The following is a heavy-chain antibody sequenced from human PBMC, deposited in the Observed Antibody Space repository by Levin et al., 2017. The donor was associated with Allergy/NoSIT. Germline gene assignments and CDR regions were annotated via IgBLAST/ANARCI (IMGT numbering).Heavy chain of an antibody. Sequence: SETLSLTCTVSGGSISSSSYYWGWIRQPPGKGLEWIGSMDYSGSTYYNPSLESRVTISVDTSKNYFSLKLNPVTAADTAVYYCARHLRSQHYNFGYWGQGTLVTVSS. CDR3: ARHLRSQHYNFGY. J-gene: IGHJ4*02. V-gene: IGHV4-39*01. CDR2: MDYSGST. CDR1: GGSISSSSYY. D-gene: IGHD4-17*01.